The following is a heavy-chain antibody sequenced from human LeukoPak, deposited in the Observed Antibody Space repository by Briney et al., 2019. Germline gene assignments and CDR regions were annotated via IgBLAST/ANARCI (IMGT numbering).Heavy chain of an antibody. V-gene: IGHV3-66*01. Sequence: TGGSLRLSCAASGFTVSSNYMSWVRQAPGKGLEWVSVIYSGGSTYYADSVKGRFTISRDNSKNTLYPQMNSLRAEDTAVYYCARGTNGPVDYWGQGTLVTVSS. CDR3: ARGTNGPVDY. CDR1: GFTVSSNY. D-gene: IGHD2-2*01. CDR2: IYSGGST. J-gene: IGHJ4*02.